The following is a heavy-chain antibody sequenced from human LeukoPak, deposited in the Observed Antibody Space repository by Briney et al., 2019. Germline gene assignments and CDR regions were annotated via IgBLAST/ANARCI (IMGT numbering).Heavy chain of an antibody. D-gene: IGHD3-22*01. V-gene: IGHV4-34*01. J-gene: IGHJ3*02. CDR1: GGSFSGYY. CDR3: ARVKGYYDSRDAFDI. CDR2: INHSGST. Sequence: SETLSLTCAVYGGSFSGYYWSWIRQPPGKGLEWIGEINHSGSTNYNPSLKSRVTMSVDTSKNQFSLKLSSVTAADTAVYYCARVKGYYDSRDAFDIWGQGTMVTVSS.